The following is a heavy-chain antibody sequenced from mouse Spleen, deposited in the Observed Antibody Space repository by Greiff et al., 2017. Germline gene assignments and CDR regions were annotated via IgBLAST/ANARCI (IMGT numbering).Heavy chain of an antibody. CDR1: GYTFTSYW. V-gene: IGHV1-55*01. J-gene: IGHJ4*01. CDR3: ATLRQLGLRRDAMDY. D-gene: IGHD3-2*01. CDR2: IYPGSGST. Sequence: QVQLKQPGAELVKPGASVKMSCKASGYTFTSYWITWVKQRPGQGLEWIGDIYPGSGSTNYNEKFKSKATLTVDTSSSTAYMQLSSLTSEDSAVYYCATLRQLGLRRDAMDYWGQGTSVTVSS.